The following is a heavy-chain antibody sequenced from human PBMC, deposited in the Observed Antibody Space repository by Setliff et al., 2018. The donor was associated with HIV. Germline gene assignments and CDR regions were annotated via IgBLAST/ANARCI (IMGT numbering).Heavy chain of an antibody. CDR3: TRGNWVTRDHTFDI. V-gene: IGHV3-49*04. D-gene: IGHD4-17*01. CDR1: GFTSGDNA. CDR2: VRSKTYGGTT. Sequence: AGGSLRLSCTASGFTSGDNAVNWVRQAPGKGLEWVGFVRSKTYGGTTEYAASVKGRFTTSRDDSKSIAYLQMNSLKTEDTAVYYCTRGNWVTRDHTFDIWGQGTMVTVSS. J-gene: IGHJ3*02.